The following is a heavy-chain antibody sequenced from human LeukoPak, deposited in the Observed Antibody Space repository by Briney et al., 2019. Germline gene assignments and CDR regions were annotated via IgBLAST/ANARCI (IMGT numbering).Heavy chain of an antibody. D-gene: IGHD6-13*01. J-gene: IGHJ4*02. CDR1: GGSISSYY. CDR2: IYTSGST. V-gene: IGHV4-4*07. Sequence: SETLSLTCTVSGGSISSYYWSWIRQPAGKGLEWIGRIYTSGSTNYNPSFKSRVTMSLDTSKNQFSLKLSSVTAADTAVYYCARDNIGYSRSWHFDYSGQRTLVTLSS. CDR3: ARDNIGYSRSWHFDY.